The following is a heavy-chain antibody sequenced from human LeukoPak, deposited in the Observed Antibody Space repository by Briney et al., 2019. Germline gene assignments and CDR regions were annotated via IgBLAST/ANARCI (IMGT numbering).Heavy chain of an antibody. CDR3: ARDPRGGQEYYDFWCGYFSPHDAFDI. D-gene: IGHD3-3*01. J-gene: IGHJ3*02. V-gene: IGHV3-48*04. CDR1: GFTFSTYN. Sequence: GGSLRLSCAASGFTFSTYNMNWVRQAPGKGLEWVSYISTSSSTIYYADSVKGRFTISRDNAKNSLYLQMNSLRVEDTAVYYCARDPRGGQEYYDFWCGYFSPHDAFDIWGQGTMVTVSS. CDR2: ISTSSSTI.